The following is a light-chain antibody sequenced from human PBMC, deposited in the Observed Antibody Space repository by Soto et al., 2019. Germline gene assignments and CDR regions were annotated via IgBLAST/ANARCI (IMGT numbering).Light chain of an antibody. Sequence: EIVLTQSPATLSLSPGESATLSCRTSQSVNSHLAWFQQKPGQAPRLLMYGASTRATGMPDRFSGSGSGTDFTLTISSLEPEDFAFYYCQQYGSSPRTFGQGTKVDIK. CDR2: GAS. CDR3: QQYGSSPRT. J-gene: IGKJ1*01. CDR1: QSVNSH. V-gene: IGKV3-20*01.